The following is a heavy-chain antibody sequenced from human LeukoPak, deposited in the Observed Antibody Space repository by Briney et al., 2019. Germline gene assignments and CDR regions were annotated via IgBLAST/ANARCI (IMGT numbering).Heavy chain of an antibody. V-gene: IGHV1-8*01. J-gene: IGHJ4*02. CDR3: ARQAVAGPFDY. CDR1: GYTFTSYD. Sequence: ASVKVSCKASGYTFTSYDINWVRQATGPRLEWMGWMNPNSCNTGYAQKFQGRVTVTRNTSISTAYMELSRLRSEDTAVYYCARQAVAGPFDYWGQGTLVTVSS. D-gene: IGHD6-19*01. CDR2: MNPNSCNT.